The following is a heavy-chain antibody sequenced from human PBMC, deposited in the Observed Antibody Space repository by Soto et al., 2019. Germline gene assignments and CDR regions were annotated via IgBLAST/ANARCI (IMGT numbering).Heavy chain of an antibody. V-gene: IGHV4-61*08. CDR1: GGSISSGGYY. CDR3: ARHLSGNYDYYDSSGYYHYFDY. D-gene: IGHD3-22*01. Sequence: PSETLSLTCTVSGGSISSGGYYWSWIRQHPGKGLEWIGYIYYSGSTNYNPSLKSRVTISVDTSKNQFSLKLSSVTAADTAVYYCARHLSGNYDYYDSSGYYHYFDYWGQGTLVTVSS. CDR2: IYYSGST. J-gene: IGHJ4*02.